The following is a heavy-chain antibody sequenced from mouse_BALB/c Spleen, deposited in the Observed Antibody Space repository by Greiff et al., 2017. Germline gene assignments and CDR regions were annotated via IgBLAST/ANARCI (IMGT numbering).Heavy chain of an antibody. CDR1: GFNIKDTY. D-gene: IGHD2-10*02. CDR2: IDPANGNT. CDR3: AQYGNYGGFDY. J-gene: IGHJ2*01. V-gene: IGHV14-3*02. Sequence: VQLKQSGAELVKPGASVKLSCTASGFNIKDTYMHWVKQRPEQGLEWIGRIDPANGNTKYDPKFQGKATITADTSSNTAYLQLSSLTSEDTAVYYCAQYGNYGGFDYWGQGTTLTVSS.